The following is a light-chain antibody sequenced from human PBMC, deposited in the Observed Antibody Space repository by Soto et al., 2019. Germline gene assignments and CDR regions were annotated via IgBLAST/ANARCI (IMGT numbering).Light chain of an antibody. J-gene: IGLJ2*01. V-gene: IGLV1-44*01. CDR1: SSNIGSNT. CDR3: AAWDDSLNGRV. CDR2: FNN. Sequence: QAVVTQPPSASGTPGQGVTISCSGSSSNIGSNTVSWYQQLPGTAPKVLIYFNNQRPSGVPDRFSGSKSGTSASLAISGLQSEDEADYYCAAWDDSLNGRVFGGGTKLTVL.